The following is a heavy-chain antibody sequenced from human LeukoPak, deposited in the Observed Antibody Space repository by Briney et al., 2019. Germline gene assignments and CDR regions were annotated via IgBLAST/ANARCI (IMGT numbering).Heavy chain of an antibody. Sequence: SETLSLTCTVSGGSISSSYYYWGWIRQPPGKGLEWIGYIYYSGSTYYNPSLKSRVTISIDTSKNQFSLNLSSVTAADTAVYYCAGGDVDTAMVGYWGQGTLVTVSS. CDR3: AGGDVDTAMVGY. CDR1: GGSISSSYYY. V-gene: IGHV4-31*03. CDR2: IYYSGST. J-gene: IGHJ4*02. D-gene: IGHD5-18*01.